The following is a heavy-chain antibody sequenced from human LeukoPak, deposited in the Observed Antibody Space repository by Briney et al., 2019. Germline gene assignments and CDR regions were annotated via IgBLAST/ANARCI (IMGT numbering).Heavy chain of an antibody. Sequence: QPGGSLRVSCAASGFTFSTYAMSWVRQAPGMGLEWVSAISGSGGSTYYADSVKGRFTISRDNSKNMLYLQMNSLRAEDTAVYYCAKEGYRYGYAIDYWGQGTLVTVSS. V-gene: IGHV3-23*01. D-gene: IGHD5-18*01. CDR2: ISGSGGST. CDR3: AKEGYRYGYAIDY. J-gene: IGHJ4*02. CDR1: GFTFSTYA.